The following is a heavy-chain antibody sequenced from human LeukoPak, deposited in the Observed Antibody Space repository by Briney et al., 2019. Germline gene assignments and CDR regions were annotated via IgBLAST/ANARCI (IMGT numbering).Heavy chain of an antibody. J-gene: IGHJ4*02. D-gene: IGHD1-1*01. V-gene: IGHV3-7*01. CDR2: INRHGNEV. CDR1: GFMFSDYW. CDR3: ARVGPWELQRAFDY. Sequence: GGSLRLSCAASGFMFSDYWMTWVRQVPGTWLEWVANINRHGNEVHYVDSVKGRFTISRDNATNSRYRQLDSLRVEDTAVYYCARVGPWELQRAFDYWGQGTLVTVSS.